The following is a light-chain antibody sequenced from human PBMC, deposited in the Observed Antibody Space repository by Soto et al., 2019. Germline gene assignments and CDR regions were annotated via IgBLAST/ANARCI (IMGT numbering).Light chain of an antibody. J-gene: IGKJ1*01. CDR3: QQYKSYSRT. Sequence: DIQMTQSPSTLSASVGDRVTITWRASQSISSWLAWYQQKPGKAPKLLIYKASSLESGVPSRFSGSGSGTEFTLTISSLQPDDFATYYCQQYKSYSRTFGQGTKVEIK. CDR1: QSISSW. V-gene: IGKV1-5*03. CDR2: KAS.